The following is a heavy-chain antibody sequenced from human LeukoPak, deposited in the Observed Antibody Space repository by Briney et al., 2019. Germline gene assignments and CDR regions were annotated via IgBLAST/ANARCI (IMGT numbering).Heavy chain of an antibody. V-gene: IGHV4-39*01. D-gene: IGHD2-15*01. CDR2: IYYSGST. J-gene: IGHJ5*02. CDR3: ARQERLGGSWGMNYCSGGSCLNWFDP. CDR1: GASISSSSHY. Sequence: SETLSLTCALSGASISSSSHYWGWIRQPPGKGLEWIGSIYYSGSTYYNPSLKSRVSISVDTSKNQFSPKLSSVTAADTAVYYCARQERLGGSWGMNYCSGGSCLNWFDPWGQGTLVTVSS.